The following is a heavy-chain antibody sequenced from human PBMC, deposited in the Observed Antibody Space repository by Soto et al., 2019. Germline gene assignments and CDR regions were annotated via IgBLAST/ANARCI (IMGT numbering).Heavy chain of an antibody. CDR1: GGSFSGYY. CDR2: INHSGST. D-gene: IGHD3-3*01. Sequence: SLTCAVYGGSFSGYYWSWIRQPPGKGLEWIGEINHSGSTNYNPSLKSRVTISVDTSKNQFSLKLSSVTAADTAVYYCAGRGGYDFWSGYYTPRTYYYYGMDVWGQGTTVTVSS. CDR3: AGRGGYDFWSGYYTPRTYYYYGMDV. V-gene: IGHV4-34*01. J-gene: IGHJ6*02.